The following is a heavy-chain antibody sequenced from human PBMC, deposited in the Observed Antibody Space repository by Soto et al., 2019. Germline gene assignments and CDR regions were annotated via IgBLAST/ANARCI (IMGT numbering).Heavy chain of an antibody. Sequence: WWYRRLSCAAYGFTFINFAINWFRQSPGSGLEWVSVISGPGDSTDYADSVKGRFTISRDKSKNTVYLQMNSLRDEDTALYYCAKGYCSSTSCSFDYWGQGTLVTVSS. V-gene: IGHV3-23*01. D-gene: IGHD2-2*01. CDR1: GFTFINFA. J-gene: IGHJ4*02. CDR2: ISGPGDST. CDR3: AKGYCSSTSCSFDY.